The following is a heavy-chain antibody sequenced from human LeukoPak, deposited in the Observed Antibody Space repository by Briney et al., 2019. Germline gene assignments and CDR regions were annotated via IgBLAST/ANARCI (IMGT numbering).Heavy chain of an antibody. V-gene: IGHV3-48*04. J-gene: IGHJ5*01. CDR1: GFTSSSYG. D-gene: IGHD3-22*01. CDR2: IDVSGSTR. Sequence: GGSLRLSCAASGFTSSSYGMHWVRQAPGRGLEWVSYIDVSGSTRYYADSVKGRFTISRDNAKNSLYLQMNSLRAEDTAIYYCARDDSGDSGYFDFWGQGTLVTVSS. CDR3: ARDDSGDSGYFDF.